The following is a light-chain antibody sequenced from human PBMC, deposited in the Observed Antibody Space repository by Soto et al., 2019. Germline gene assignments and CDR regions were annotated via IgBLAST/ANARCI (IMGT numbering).Light chain of an antibody. CDR3: CSYAGSSV. Sequence: QSVLTQPRSVSGSPGQSATISCTGTSSDVGGYNYVSWYQQHPGKAPKLMIYDVSKRPSGVPDRFSGSKSGNTASLTISGLQAEDEADYYCCSYAGSSVFGTGTKVTVL. J-gene: IGLJ1*01. CDR1: SSDVGGYNY. CDR2: DVS. V-gene: IGLV2-11*01.